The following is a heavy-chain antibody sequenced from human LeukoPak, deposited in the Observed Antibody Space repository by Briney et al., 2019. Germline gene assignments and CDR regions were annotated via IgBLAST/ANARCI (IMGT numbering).Heavy chain of an antibody. V-gene: IGHV3-23*01. J-gene: IGHJ6*03. D-gene: IGHD3-10*01. Sequence: PGGSLRLSCAASGFTFSSYAMNWVRQAPGKGLEWVSTISGSGGSKHYADSVEGRFTISRDNSKNTVYLQMNSLRAEDTAIYYCAKEGGIRWFREYYMDVWGKGTTVTVSS. CDR2: ISGSGGSK. CDR3: AKEGGIRWFREYYMDV. CDR1: GFTFSSYA.